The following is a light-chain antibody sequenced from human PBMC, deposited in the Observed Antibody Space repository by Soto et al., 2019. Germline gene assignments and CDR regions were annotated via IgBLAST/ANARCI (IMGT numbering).Light chain of an antibody. J-gene: IGLJ1*01. CDR2: EVS. V-gene: IGLV2-8*01. Sequence: QSALHQPPSASGSPRQSVTISCTGTSSDVGCYNYVSWYQQHPGKAPKHMIYEVSKRPSGVPHRFSGSKSGNTASLTVSGLQGEDEADYYYSSYAGSNNFEVFGTWPKGTVL. CDR3: SSYAGSNNFEV. CDR1: SSDVGCYNY.